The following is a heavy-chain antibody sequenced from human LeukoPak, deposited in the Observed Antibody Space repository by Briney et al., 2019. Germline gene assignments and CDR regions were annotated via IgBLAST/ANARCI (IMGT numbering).Heavy chain of an antibody. J-gene: IGHJ4*02. CDR1: GFTFDDYA. CDR2: ISWNSGSI. V-gene: IGHV3-9*01. Sequence: GRSLRLSCAASGFTFDDYAMHWVRQARGKGVEWVSGISWNSGSIGYADSVKGRFTISRDNAKNSLYLQMNSLRAEDTALYYCARGPYYDSSGYYYWGQGTLVTVSS. CDR3: ARGPYYDSSGYYY. D-gene: IGHD3-22*01.